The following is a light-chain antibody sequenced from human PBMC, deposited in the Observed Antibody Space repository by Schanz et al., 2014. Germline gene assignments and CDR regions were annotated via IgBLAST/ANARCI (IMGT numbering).Light chain of an antibody. V-gene: IGLV1-40*01. CDR3: HSYDTSLAAQV. CDR1: SSNIGAGYD. CDR2: GNS. J-gene: IGLJ1*01. Sequence: QSVLTQPPSVSGAPGQRVSISCAGSSSNIGAGYDVHWFQQHPGTAPKLLIYGNSDRPSGVPDRFSGSKSGTSASLVITGLQADDEAAYYCHSYDTSLAAQVFGTGTKLTVL.